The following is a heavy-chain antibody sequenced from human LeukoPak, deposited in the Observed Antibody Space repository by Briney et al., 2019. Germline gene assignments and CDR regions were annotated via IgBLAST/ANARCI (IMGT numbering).Heavy chain of an antibody. J-gene: IGHJ3*02. CDR1: GYTFTVYY. V-gene: IGHV1-2*02. CDR2: INPNSGGT. D-gene: IGHD3-10*01. CDR3: ARVLWFGELYRPDAFDI. Sequence: GASVRVSFTASGYTFTVYYMHWVRQAPGQGVGWMGWINPNSGGTNYAQKFQGRVTMTRDTSISTAYMELSRLRSDDTAVYYCARVLWFGELYRPDAFDIWGQGTMVTVSS.